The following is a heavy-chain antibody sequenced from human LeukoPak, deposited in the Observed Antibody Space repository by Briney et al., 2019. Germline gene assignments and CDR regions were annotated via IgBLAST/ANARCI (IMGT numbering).Heavy chain of an antibody. Sequence: PSETLSLTCAVYGGSFSGYYWSWIRQPPGKGLEWIGEINHSGSTNYNPSLKSRVTISVDTSKNQFSLKLSSVTAADTAVYYCARGQRAYYYYGMDVWGQGTTVTVSS. V-gene: IGHV4-34*01. D-gene: IGHD2-2*01. CDR2: INHSGST. J-gene: IGHJ6*02. CDR3: ARGQRAYYYYGMDV. CDR1: GGSFSGYY.